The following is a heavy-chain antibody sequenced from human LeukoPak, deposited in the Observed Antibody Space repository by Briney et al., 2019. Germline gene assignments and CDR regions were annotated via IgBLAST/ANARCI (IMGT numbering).Heavy chain of an antibody. CDR2: INWNGGIT. Sequence: GGSLRLSCAASGFTFHDYGMSWVRQAPEKGLEWVSGINWNGGITGYADSVKGRFTISRDNAKNSLYLQMNSLRAEDTALYYCARDFVGYCSGGSCYHLAFDIWGQGTMVTVSS. D-gene: IGHD2-15*01. V-gene: IGHV3-20*04. CDR1: GFTFHDYG. CDR3: ARDFVGYCSGGSCYHLAFDI. J-gene: IGHJ3*02.